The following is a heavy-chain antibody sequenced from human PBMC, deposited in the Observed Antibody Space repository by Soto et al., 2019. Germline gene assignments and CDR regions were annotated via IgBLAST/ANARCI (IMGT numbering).Heavy chain of an antibody. V-gene: IGHV3-23*01. Sequence: GGSLRLSCAASVFTFSIYAMSWVRQAPGKGLEWVSAISGSGGSTYYADSVKGRFTISRDNSKNTLYLQMNSLRAEDTAVYYCAKDIRTGYYSPARYWGQGTMVTVSS. CDR2: ISGSGGST. J-gene: IGHJ4*02. CDR1: VFTFSIYA. D-gene: IGHD3-9*01. CDR3: AKDIRTGYYSPARY.